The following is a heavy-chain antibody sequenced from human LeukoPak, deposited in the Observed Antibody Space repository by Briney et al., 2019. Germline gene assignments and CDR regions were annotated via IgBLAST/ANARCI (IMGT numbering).Heavy chain of an antibody. Sequence: GGSLRLSCAGSGFTFSTFGMHWVCQAPGKGLEWVAVISNDGSIKYYSDSVTGRFTVSRDNSKNTVYLQMNSLRAEDTAVYYCAREWSGYSFDYWGQGALVAVSS. D-gene: IGHD5-18*01. CDR1: GFTFSTFG. CDR2: ISNDGSIK. J-gene: IGHJ4*02. V-gene: IGHV3-30*03. CDR3: AREWSGYSFDY.